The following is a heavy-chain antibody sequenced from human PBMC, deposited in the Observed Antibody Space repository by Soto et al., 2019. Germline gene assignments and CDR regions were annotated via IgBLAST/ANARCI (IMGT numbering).Heavy chain of an antibody. CDR2: MNPNSGNT. Sequence: ASVKVSCKASGYTITSYDINWVRQATGQGLEWMGWMNPNSGNTGYAQKFQGRVTMTRNTSISTAYMELSSLRSEDTAVYYCARETGSSSSYYYYYMDVWGKGITVTVSS. D-gene: IGHD6-6*01. J-gene: IGHJ6*03. CDR1: GYTITSYD. CDR3: ARETGSSSSYYYYYMDV. V-gene: IGHV1-8*01.